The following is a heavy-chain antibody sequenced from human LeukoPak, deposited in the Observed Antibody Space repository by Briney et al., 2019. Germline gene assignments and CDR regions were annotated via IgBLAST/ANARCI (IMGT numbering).Heavy chain of an antibody. CDR3: ARGGGYCSGGSCYDDY. CDR2: VNHSGST. CDR1: GGSLSGYC. Sequence: SETLSLTCAVYGGSLSGYCWSWIRQPPGKGLEWVGEVNHSGSTNYNPSLKSRVTISVDTSKNQFSLKLSSVTAVDTAVYYSARGGGYCSGGSCYDDYWGQGTLVTVSS. V-gene: IGHV4-34*01. D-gene: IGHD2-15*01. J-gene: IGHJ4*02.